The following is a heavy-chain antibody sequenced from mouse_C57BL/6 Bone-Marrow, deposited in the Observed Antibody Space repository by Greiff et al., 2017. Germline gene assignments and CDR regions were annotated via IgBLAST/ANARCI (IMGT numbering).Heavy chain of an antibody. D-gene: IGHD1-1*01. CDR3: ARGYYYGSSLTMDY. V-gene: IGHV1-81*01. CDR1: GYTFTSYG. J-gene: IGHJ4*01. CDR2: IYPRSGNT. Sequence: QSCKASGYTFTSYGISWVKQRTGQGLEWIGEIYPRSGNTYYNEKFKGKATLTADKSSSTAYMELRSLTSEDSAVYFCARGYYYGSSLTMDYWGQGTSVTVSS.